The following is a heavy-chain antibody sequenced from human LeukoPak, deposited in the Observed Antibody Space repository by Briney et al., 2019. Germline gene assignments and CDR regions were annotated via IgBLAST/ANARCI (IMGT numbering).Heavy chain of an antibody. J-gene: IGHJ4*02. V-gene: IGHV4-4*02. CDR1: GGPISSSNW. CDR3: AKSSSSWIFDY. D-gene: IGHD6-13*01. CDR2: IYHSGST. Sequence: SEPLSLTCAVSGGPISSSNWWSWVRQPPGKGLEWIGEIYHSGSTNYNPSLKSRITISVDKSKNQFSLKLSSVTAADTAMYYCAKSSSSWIFDYWGQGTLVTVSS.